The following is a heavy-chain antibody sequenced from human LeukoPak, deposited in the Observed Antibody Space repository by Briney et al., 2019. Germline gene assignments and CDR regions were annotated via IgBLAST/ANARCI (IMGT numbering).Heavy chain of an antibody. Sequence: PSETLSLTCTVSGGSISSYYWSWIRQPPGKGLEWIGYIYYSGSTNYNPSLKSRVTISVDTSKNQFSLKLSPVTAADTAVYYCARGVRWLQLSYFDYWGQGTLVTVSS. V-gene: IGHV4-59*08. CDR2: IYYSGST. J-gene: IGHJ4*02. CDR1: GGSISSYY. CDR3: ARGVRWLQLSYFDY. D-gene: IGHD5-24*01.